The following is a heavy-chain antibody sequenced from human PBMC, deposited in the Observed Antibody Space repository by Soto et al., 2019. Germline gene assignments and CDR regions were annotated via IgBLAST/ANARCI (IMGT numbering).Heavy chain of an antibody. D-gene: IGHD3-9*01. CDR2: IYYSGST. J-gene: IGHJ5*02. CDR1: GGSISSSSYY. CDR3: ARHPRHDDQDYDILTGYYTDNWFDP. Sequence: QLQLQESGPGLVKPSETLSLTCTVSGGSISSSSYYWGWIRQPPGKGLEWIGSIYYSGSTYYNPPLKSRVTISVDTSKNQFSLKLSSVTAADTAVYYCARHPRHDDQDYDILTGYYTDNWFDPWGQGTLVTVSS. V-gene: IGHV4-39*01.